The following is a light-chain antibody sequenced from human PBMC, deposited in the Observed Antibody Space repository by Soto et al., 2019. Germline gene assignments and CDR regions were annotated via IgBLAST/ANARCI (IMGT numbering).Light chain of an antibody. J-gene: IGKJ4*01. CDR1: QSISSY. CDR2: AAS. CDR3: QETYNIPLT. Sequence: DNQMTQTPSSVSASVGDRVTITCRASQSISSYLSWYQQKPGTAPKLLIYAASNLQSGVPSRFSGSGSGTDCTLTISGLQPEDSATYYCQETYNIPLTFGGGTKVEIK. V-gene: IGKV1-39*01.